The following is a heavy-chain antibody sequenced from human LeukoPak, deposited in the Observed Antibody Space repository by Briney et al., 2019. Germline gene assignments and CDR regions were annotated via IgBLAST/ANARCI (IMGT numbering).Heavy chain of an antibody. CDR3: ARGMHYDSPGAFDI. CDR2: ISSSGSTI. D-gene: IGHD3-22*01. Sequence: PGGSLRLSCAASGFTFSSYEMNWVRQAPGKGLEWVSYISSSGSTIYYADSVKGRFTISRDNAKNSLYLQMNSLRAEDTAVYYCARGMHYDSPGAFDIWGQGTMVTVSS. J-gene: IGHJ3*02. CDR1: GFTFSSYE. V-gene: IGHV3-48*03.